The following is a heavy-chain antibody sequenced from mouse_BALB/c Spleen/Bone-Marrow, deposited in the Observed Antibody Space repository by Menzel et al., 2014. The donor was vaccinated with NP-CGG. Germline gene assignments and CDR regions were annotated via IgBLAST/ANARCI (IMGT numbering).Heavy chain of an antibody. D-gene: IGHD2-4*01. CDR1: GFNIKDTY. Sequence: EVKLVESGAELVKPGASVKLSCTASGFNIKDTYMHWVKQRPEQGLEWIGRIDPANGNTKYDPKFQGKAIITADTSSNTAYLQLSGLTSEDTAVYYCANYDYGWYFDVWGAGTTVTVSS. J-gene: IGHJ1*01. V-gene: IGHV14-3*02. CDR2: IDPANGNT. CDR3: ANYDYGWYFDV.